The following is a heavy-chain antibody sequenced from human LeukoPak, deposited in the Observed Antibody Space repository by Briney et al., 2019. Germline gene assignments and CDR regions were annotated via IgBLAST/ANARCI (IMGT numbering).Heavy chain of an antibody. CDR1: GGSITPYY. J-gene: IGHJ5*02. Sequence: SETLSLTCTVSGGSITPYYWSWIRQPPGKGLEWIGSIFYSGSTNYSPSLKSRVTISVDTSKNQFSLKLSSVTAADTAVYYCAREGYCSSTSCYTNWFDPWGQGTLVTVSS. D-gene: IGHD2-2*02. CDR3: AREGYCSSTSCYTNWFDP. CDR2: IFYSGST. V-gene: IGHV4-59*01.